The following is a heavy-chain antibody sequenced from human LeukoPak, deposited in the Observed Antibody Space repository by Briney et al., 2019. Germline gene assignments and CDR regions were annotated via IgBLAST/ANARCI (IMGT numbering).Heavy chain of an antibody. Sequence: ASVKVSCKASGYTFTSYAMHWVRQAPGQRLEWMGWINAGNGNTKYSQKFQGRVTITRDTSASTAYMELSSLRSEDTAVYYCARAFPYGSGRGYFDYWGQGTLVTVSS. J-gene: IGHJ4*02. CDR3: ARAFPYGSGRGYFDY. D-gene: IGHD3-10*01. CDR2: INAGNGNT. V-gene: IGHV1-3*01. CDR1: GYTFTSYA.